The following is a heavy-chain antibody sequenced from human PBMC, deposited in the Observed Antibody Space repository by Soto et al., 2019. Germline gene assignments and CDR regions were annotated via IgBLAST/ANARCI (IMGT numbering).Heavy chain of an antibody. CDR2: ISYDGSNK. CDR1: GFTFSSYG. V-gene: IGHV3-30*18. CDR3: AKDLRGGSGPLWGDYFDY. J-gene: IGHJ4*02. D-gene: IGHD2-15*01. Sequence: ESGGGVVQPGRSLRLSCAASGFTFSSYGMHWVRQAPGKGLEWVAVISYDGSNKYYADSVKGRFTISRDNYKNTLYLQMNSLRAEDTAVYYCAKDLRGGSGPLWGDYFDYWGQGTLVTVSS.